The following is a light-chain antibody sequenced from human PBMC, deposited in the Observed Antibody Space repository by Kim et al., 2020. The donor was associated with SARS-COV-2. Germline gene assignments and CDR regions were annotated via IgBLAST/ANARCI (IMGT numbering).Light chain of an antibody. CDR1: SGDIGASKF. CDR2: DVS. CDR3: SSFTTSISYV. J-gene: IGLJ1*01. Sequence: GQSITISCTGNSGDIGASKFVSWYQQHPGKAPNLLIYDVSKRPSRLSDRFSASKSGNTASLTISGLQAEDEADYYCSSFTTSISYVFGTGTKVTVL. V-gene: IGLV2-14*03.